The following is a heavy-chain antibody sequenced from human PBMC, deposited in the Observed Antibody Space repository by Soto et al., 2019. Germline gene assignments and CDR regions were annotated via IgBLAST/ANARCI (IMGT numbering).Heavy chain of an antibody. Sequence: QVLLVESGGGVVQPGRSLRLSCAASGFTFSSYAMHWVRQAPGKGLDWVAVISYDGSNKYYADSVKGRFTISRDNSKNTLCLQMNSLSAEDTAVYYCASGGSESPAVDYWGQRTIVTVSS. V-gene: IGHV3-30-3*01. CDR3: ASGGSESPAVDY. D-gene: IGHD1-26*01. CDR2: ISYDGSNK. CDR1: GFTFSSYA. J-gene: IGHJ4*02.